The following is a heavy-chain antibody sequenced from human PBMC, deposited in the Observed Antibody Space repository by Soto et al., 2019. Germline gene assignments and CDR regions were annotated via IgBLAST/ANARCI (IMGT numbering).Heavy chain of an antibody. J-gene: IGHJ6*02. Sequence: HPGGSLRLSCAASGFTFNNNAMSWVRQAPGKGLEWLSVISGGGANTYYADSVKGRFTISRDNSKNTLYLQMNSLRAEDTAVYYCARDPLGYSYGLYYNYGMDVWGQGTTVTVSS. CDR1: GFTFNNNA. CDR3: ARDPLGYSYGLYYNYGMDV. D-gene: IGHD5-18*01. CDR2: ISGGGANT. V-gene: IGHV3-23*01.